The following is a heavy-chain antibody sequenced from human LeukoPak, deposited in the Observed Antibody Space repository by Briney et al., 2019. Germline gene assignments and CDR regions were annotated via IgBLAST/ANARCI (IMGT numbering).Heavy chain of an antibody. CDR2: IYYSGST. J-gene: IGHJ3*02. CDR3: ARPKNNWNYGAFDI. D-gene: IGHD1-7*01. V-gene: IGHV4-39*07. CDR1: GGSISSSSYY. Sequence: SETLSLTCTVSGGSISSSSYYWGWIRQPPGKGLEWIGSIYYSGSTYYNPSLKSRVTISVDTSKNQFSLKLSSVTAADTAVYYCARPKNNWNYGAFDIWGQGTMVTVSS.